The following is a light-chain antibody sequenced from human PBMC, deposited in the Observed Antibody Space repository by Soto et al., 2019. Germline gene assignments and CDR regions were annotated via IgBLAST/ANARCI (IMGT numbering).Light chain of an antibody. Sequence: QSVLTQPPSASGTPGQRVTISCSGSSTNIGSNTVNWYQQQPGTAPTLLINSNNQRPSRAPDRFSGSNSGTSASLAISGLHSEDEADYYCAAWDDSLNGSYVFGTGTKVTVL. CDR1: STNIGSNT. CDR2: SNN. J-gene: IGLJ1*01. V-gene: IGLV1-44*01. CDR3: AAWDDSLNGSYV.